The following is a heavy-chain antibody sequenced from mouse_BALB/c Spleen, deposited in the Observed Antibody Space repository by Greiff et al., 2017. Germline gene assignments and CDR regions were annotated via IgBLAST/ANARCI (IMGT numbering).Heavy chain of an antibody. V-gene: IGHV2-9*02. J-gene: IGHJ3*01. CDR1: GFSLTSYG. CDR2: IWAGGST. D-gene: IGHD1-1*01. Sequence: VKLVESGPGLVAPSQSLSITCTVSGFSLTSYGVHWVRQPPGKGLEWLGVIWAGGSTNYNSALMSRLSISKDNSKSQVFLKMNSLQTDDTAMYYCATYYYGSRFAYWGQGTLVTVSA. CDR3: ATYYYGSRFAY.